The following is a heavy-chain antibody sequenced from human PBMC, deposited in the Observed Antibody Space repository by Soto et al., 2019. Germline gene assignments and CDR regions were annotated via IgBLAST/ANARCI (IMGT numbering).Heavy chain of an antibody. J-gene: IGHJ6*02. CDR2: IIPIFGTA. V-gene: IGHV1-69*13. CDR1: GGTFSSYA. CDR3: ARRGGDGGNSNYYYGMDV. Sequence: SVKVSCKASGGTFSSYATSWVRQAPGQGLEWMGGIIPIFGTANYAQKFQGRVTITADESTSTAYMELSSLRSEDTAVYYCARRGGDGGNSNYYYGMDVWGQGTTVTVSS. D-gene: IGHD2-21*02.